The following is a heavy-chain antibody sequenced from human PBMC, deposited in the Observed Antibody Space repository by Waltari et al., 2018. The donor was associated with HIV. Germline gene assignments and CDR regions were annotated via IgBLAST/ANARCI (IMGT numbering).Heavy chain of an antibody. D-gene: IGHD6-6*01. CDR2: LYNGGST. CDR3: ARLGGSSAPDY. V-gene: IGHV4-59*08. Sequence: QVQLQESGPGLVKPPEPLSLTCTVSGASISSYYWRWIRQPPGKVLEWIGYLYNGGSTNYKPPLSSRLTISVDTSNNQVSLMLSSVTAADTAVYYCARLGGSSAPDYWGQGTLVTVSS. CDR1: GASISSYY. J-gene: IGHJ4*02.